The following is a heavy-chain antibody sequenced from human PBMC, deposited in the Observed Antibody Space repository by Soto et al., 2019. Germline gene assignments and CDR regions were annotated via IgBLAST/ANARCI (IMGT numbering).Heavy chain of an antibody. Sequence: GGTRSSPGTPPGCASSPNAWNGDHPHRGKGLEWVSGIVDTGGRTFYADSVKGRFTISRDNAKNTLYLEMNSLRAEDTAIYYCAPVPAASSYYNTDVWGQGTTVTVSS. D-gene: IGHD2-2*01. CDR2: IVDTGGRT. CDR1: GCASSPNA. CDR3: APVPAASSYYNTDV. V-gene: IGHV3-23*01. J-gene: IGHJ6*02.